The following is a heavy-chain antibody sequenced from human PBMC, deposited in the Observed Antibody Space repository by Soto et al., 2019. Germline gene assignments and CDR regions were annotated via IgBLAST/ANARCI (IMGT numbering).Heavy chain of an antibody. CDR3: AREADTIFGVLYTY. J-gene: IGHJ4*02. Sequence: AASVKVSCKASGYTFTSYYMHWVRQAPGQGLEWMGGIIPIFGTANYAQKFQGRVTITADESTSTAYMELSSLRSEDTAVYYCAREADTIFGVLYTYWGQGTLVTVSS. CDR1: GYTFTSYY. V-gene: IGHV1-69*13. CDR2: IIPIFGTA. D-gene: IGHD3-3*01.